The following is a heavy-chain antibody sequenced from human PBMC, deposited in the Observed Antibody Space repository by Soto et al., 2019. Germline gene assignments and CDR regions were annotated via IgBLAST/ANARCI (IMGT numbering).Heavy chain of an antibody. CDR3: ARRGYCSGGSCYPKYYYYYGMDV. CDR1: GGSISSSSYY. D-gene: IGHD2-15*01. Sequence: SETLSLTCTVSGGSISSSSYYWGWIRQPPGKGLEWIGSIYYSGSTYYNPSLKSRVTISVDTSKNQFSLKLSSVTAADTAAYYCARRGYCSGGSCYPKYYYYYGMDVWGQGTTVTVSS. J-gene: IGHJ6*02. V-gene: IGHV4-39*01. CDR2: IYYSGST.